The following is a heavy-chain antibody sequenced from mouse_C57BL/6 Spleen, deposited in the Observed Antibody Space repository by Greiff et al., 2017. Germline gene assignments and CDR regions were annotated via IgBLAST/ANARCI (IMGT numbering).Heavy chain of an antibody. Sequence: QVQLQQSGPGLVAPSQSLSITCTVSGFSLTSYAISWVRQPPGKGLEWLGVIWPGGGTNYNSALKSRLSISQDNSKSQVFLKMNSLQTDDTARYYCAKASLYYGSSYGYAMDYWGQGTSVTVSS. CDR3: AKASLYYGSSYGYAMDY. V-gene: IGHV2-9-1*01. CDR1: GFSLTSYA. J-gene: IGHJ4*01. CDR2: IWPGGGT. D-gene: IGHD1-1*01.